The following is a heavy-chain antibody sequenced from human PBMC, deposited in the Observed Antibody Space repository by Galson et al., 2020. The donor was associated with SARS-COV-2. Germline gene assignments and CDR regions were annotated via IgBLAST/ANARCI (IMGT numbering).Heavy chain of an antibody. Sequence: SETLSLTCAVYGGSFSDYYWSWIRQPPGKGLEWIGEINHSGSVNYNPSLKSRVTISADTSKNQFSLRLSSVTAADTAVYYCARSRQDFTMIVVAITGSFYYMDVWGKGTPVTISS. J-gene: IGHJ6*03. D-gene: IGHD3-22*01. V-gene: IGHV4-34*01. CDR3: ARSRQDFTMIVVAITGSFYYMDV. CDR2: INHSGSV. CDR1: GGSFSDYY.